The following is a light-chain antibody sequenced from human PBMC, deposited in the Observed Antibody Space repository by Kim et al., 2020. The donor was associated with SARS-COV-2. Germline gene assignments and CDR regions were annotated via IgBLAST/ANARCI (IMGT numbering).Light chain of an antibody. CDR1: SSNIGAGYD. J-gene: IGLJ3*02. CDR2: VNN. Sequence: QAVVTQPPSVSGAPGQRVTISCTGSSSNIGAGYDIHWYQQLPGTAPKLLIYVNNNRPSGVPDRFSGSKSGTSASLAITGLQAEDEADYYCQSYDISLSGWVFGGGTQLTVL. V-gene: IGLV1-40*01. CDR3: QSYDISLSGWV.